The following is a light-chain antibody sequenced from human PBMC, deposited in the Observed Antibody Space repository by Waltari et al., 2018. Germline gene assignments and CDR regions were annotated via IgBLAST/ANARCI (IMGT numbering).Light chain of an antibody. CDR1: QSISSY. V-gene: IGKV1-39*01. Sequence: DIEMTQTPSSLSASVGERVTITCRASQSISSYFNWYDQKPEKAPQLLIYAASSLQSGVPSRFSSSGAATDSIIIISSLQPQDYAADYCHQSYNTLAWTFGQGTRVEIK. J-gene: IGKJ1*01. CDR3: HQSYNTLAWT. CDR2: AAS.